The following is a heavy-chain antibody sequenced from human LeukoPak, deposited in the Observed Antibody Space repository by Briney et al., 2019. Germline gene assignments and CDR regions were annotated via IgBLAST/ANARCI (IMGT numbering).Heavy chain of an antibody. Sequence: SETLSLTCTVSGGSISSYYWSWIRQPPGKGLEWIGYIYYSGSTNYNPSLKSRVTISVDTSKNQFSLKLSSVTAADTAVYYCARATGLYDFWSKPRPYYVDVWGKGTTVTVSS. CDR3: ARATGLYDFWSKPRPYYVDV. D-gene: IGHD3-3*01. CDR2: IYYSGST. J-gene: IGHJ6*03. V-gene: IGHV4-59*01. CDR1: GGSISSYY.